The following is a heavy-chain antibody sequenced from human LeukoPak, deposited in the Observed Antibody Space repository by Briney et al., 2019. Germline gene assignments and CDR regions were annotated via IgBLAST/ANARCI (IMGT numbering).Heavy chain of an antibody. D-gene: IGHD5-18*01. Sequence: SDTLSLTCSVSGGSISSYFWTWIRQPPGKGLEWMGCSYYSGGPNYTPSLKSRVTISLDTSKYQFSLKMGSVTTPRTGMYYCARVYTYGDNWFDPWGQGTLVTVSS. V-gene: IGHV4-59*07. CDR3: ARVYTYGDNWFDP. J-gene: IGHJ5*02. CDR2: SYYSGGP. CDR1: GGSISSYF.